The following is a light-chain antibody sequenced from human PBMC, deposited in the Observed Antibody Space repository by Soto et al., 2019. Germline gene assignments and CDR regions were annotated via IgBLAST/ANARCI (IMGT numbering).Light chain of an antibody. V-gene: IGKV1-5*03. Sequence: DIHMTQSPSTLSASVGDRVTITCRASQSISIWLVWYQQKPGRAPNLLIYGTSSLESGVPSRFSGSGSGTEFTLTIRSLQPDDFATYYCQHYNDYSWTFDQGTKVEIK. CDR1: QSISIW. J-gene: IGKJ1*01. CDR3: QHYNDYSWT. CDR2: GTS.